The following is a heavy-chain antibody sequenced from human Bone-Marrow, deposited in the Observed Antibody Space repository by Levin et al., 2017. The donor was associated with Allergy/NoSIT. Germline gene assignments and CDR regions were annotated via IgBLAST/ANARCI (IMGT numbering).Heavy chain of an antibody. J-gene: IGHJ1*01. Sequence: SQTLSLTCAVYGGSFSGYYWSWIRQPPGKGLEWIGEINHSGSTNYNPSLKSRVTISVDTSKNQFSLKLSSVTAADTAVYYCARVSPPNPKRVQLWFRVAQHWGQGTLVTVSS. CDR2: INHSGST. CDR1: GGSFSGYY. D-gene: IGHD5-18*01. CDR3: ARVSPPNPKRVQLWFRVAQH. V-gene: IGHV4-34*01.